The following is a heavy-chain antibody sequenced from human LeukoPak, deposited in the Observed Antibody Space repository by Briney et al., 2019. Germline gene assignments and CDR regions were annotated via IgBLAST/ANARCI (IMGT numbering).Heavy chain of an antibody. J-gene: IGHJ3*02. Sequence: GGSLRLSCAASGFTFSSYAMSWVRQAPGKGLEWVSYISSSGSTIYYADSVKGRFTISRDNAKNSLYLQMNSLRAEDTAVYYCARVFNGRLGEPWAFNIWGQGTMVTVSS. D-gene: IGHD3-16*01. CDR2: ISSSGSTI. V-gene: IGHV3-48*03. CDR3: ARVFNGRLGEPWAFNI. CDR1: GFTFSSYA.